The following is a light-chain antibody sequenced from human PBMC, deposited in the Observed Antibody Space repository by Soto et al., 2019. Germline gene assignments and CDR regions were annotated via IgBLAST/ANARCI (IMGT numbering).Light chain of an antibody. Sequence: AIQMTQSPSSLSASVGDRVTNTCRASQGIRYDLSWYQQKPGKAPNLLIYAASSLQSGVPSRFSGSGFGTDFTLTISSLQPEDFASYYCIQDYDYPLTFGGGTKVEIK. V-gene: IGKV1-6*01. J-gene: IGKJ4*01. CDR2: AAS. CDR3: IQDYDYPLT. CDR1: QGIRYD.